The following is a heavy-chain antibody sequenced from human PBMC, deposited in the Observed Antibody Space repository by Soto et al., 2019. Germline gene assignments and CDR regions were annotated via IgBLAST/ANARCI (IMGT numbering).Heavy chain of an antibody. J-gene: IGHJ6*02. D-gene: IGHD2-21*02. V-gene: IGHV4-34*01. CDR2: INQSGST. CDR1: GSTFSSYA. Sequence: VQLLESGGGLVQPGGSLRLSCAASGSTFSSYAMSWVRQAPGKGLEWIGEINQSGSTNYNPSLKSRVTLSVDTSKSQFSVNLSSVTAADTAVYYCARAVVTTHYYYGMAVWGQGTTVTVSS. CDR3: ARAVVTTHYYYGMAV.